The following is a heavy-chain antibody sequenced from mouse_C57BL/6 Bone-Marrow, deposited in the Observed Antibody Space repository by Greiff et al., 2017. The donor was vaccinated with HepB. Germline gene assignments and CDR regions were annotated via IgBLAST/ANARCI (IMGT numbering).Heavy chain of an antibody. V-gene: IGHV1-81*01. Sequence: VQLQQSGAELARPGASVKLSCKASGYTFTSYGISWVKQRTGQSLEWIGEIYPRSGNTYYNEKFKGKATLTADKSSSTAYMELRSLTAEDSAVYFCARSTLGYAMDYWGQGTSVTVSS. D-gene: IGHD4-1*01. CDR1: GYTFTSYG. J-gene: IGHJ4*01. CDR3: ARSTLGYAMDY. CDR2: IYPRSGNT.